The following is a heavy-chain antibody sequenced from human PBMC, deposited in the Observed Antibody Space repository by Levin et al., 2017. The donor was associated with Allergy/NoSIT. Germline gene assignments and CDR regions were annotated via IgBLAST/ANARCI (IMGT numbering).Heavy chain of an antibody. Sequence: GGSLRLSCAASGFTFSSYWMQWVRQAPGKGLVWVSRINSDGSSTRYADSVKGRFTISRDNAKNTLYLQMNSLRAEDTAVYYGARDTEEWELNWFDPWGQGTLVTVSS. CDR3: ARDTEEWELNWFDP. CDR1: GFTFSSYW. V-gene: IGHV3-74*01. D-gene: IGHD1-26*01. CDR2: INSDGSST. J-gene: IGHJ5*02.